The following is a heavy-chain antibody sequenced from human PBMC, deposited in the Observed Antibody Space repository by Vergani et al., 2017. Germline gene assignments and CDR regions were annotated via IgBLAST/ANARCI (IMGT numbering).Heavy chain of an antibody. CDR1: GFTFSSYG. CDR3: AKDYADGRSLYYYYMDV. J-gene: IGHJ6*03. Sequence: QVQLVESGGGVVQPGRSLRLSCAASGFTFSSYGMHWVRQAPGKGLEWVAVISYDGSNKYYADSVKGRFTISRDNSKNTLYLQMNRLRADDTAVYYCAKDYADGRSLYYYYMDVWGKGTTVTVSS. V-gene: IGHV3-30*18. CDR2: ISYDGSNK. D-gene: IGHD3-16*01.